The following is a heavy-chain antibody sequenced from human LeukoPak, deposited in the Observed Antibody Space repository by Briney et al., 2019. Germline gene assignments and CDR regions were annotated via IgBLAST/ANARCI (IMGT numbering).Heavy chain of an antibody. V-gene: IGHV3-11*01. CDR1: GFIFSDYY. CDR2: ISGSGTTM. CDR3: ARGSGSGSWVDY. Sequence: GGSLRLSCAASGFIFSDYYMTWLCQIPGKGLEWVAYISGSGTTMDYAKSVKGRFAISRDNAKDSLYLRMNSLRAEDTAVYYCARGSGSGSWVDYWGQGTLVTVSS. D-gene: IGHD6-13*01. J-gene: IGHJ4*02.